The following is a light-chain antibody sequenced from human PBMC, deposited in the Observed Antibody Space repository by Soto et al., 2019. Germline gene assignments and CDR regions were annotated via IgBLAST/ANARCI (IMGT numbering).Light chain of an antibody. CDR3: QQYYSFPPT. J-gene: IGKJ1*01. CDR1: QSISSW. Sequence: DIQMTQSPSTLSASVGARLTITCRASQSISSWLAWYQQKPGKAPELLIYAASTLQSGVPSRFSGSGSGTDFTLTISCLQSEDFATYYCQQYYSFPPTFGQGTKVDIK. V-gene: IGKV1-5*01. CDR2: AAS.